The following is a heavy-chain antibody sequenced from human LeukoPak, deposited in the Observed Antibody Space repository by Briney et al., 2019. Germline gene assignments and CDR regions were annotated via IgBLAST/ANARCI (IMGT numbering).Heavy chain of an antibody. J-gene: IGHJ4*02. CDR2: IYYSGST. CDR1: GGSISSYY. V-gene: IGHV4-39*07. Sequence: SETLSLTCTVSGGSISSYYWGWIRQPPGKGLEWIGSIYYSGSTYYNPSLKSRVTISVDTSKNQFSLKLSSVTAADTAVYYCARGSGYSNPLDYWGQGTLVTVSS. D-gene: IGHD3-22*01. CDR3: ARGSGYSNPLDY.